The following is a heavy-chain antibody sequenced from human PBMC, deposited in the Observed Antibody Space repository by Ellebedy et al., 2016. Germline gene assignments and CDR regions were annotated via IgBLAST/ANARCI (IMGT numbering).Heavy chain of an antibody. CDR2: MFPGDSDI. CDR1: GYSFTSHW. V-gene: IGHV5-51*01. Sequence: GGSLRLSXKGAGYSFTSHWIGWVRQMPGKGLEWIGIMFPGDSDIRYSPSFQGQVTISADKSISTAYLQWSSLKASDTAMYYCARGRRGRWDWHFDLWGRGTQVTVSS. D-gene: IGHD4-23*01. J-gene: IGHJ2*01. CDR3: ARGRRGRWDWHFDL.